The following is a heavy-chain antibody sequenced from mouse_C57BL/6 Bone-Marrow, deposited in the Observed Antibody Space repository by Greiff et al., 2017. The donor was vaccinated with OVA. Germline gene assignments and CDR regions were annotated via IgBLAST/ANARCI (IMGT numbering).Heavy chain of an antibody. D-gene: IGHD1-1*01. V-gene: IGHV1-26*01. J-gene: IGHJ3*01. Sequence: EVQLQQSGPELVKPGASVKISCKASGYTFTDYYMNWVKQSHGKSLEWIGDINPNNGGTSYNQKFKGKATLTVDKSSSTAYMELRSLTSEDSAVYYWARGSYYYGSPFAYWGQGTLVTVSA. CDR3: ARGSYYYGSPFAY. CDR1: GYTFTDYY. CDR2: INPNNGGT.